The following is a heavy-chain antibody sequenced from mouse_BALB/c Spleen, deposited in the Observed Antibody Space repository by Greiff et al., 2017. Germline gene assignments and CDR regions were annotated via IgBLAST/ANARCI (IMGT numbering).Heavy chain of an antibody. CDR3: ARGGDYDGYPRFAY. V-gene: IGHV5-6-5*01. CDR1: GFTFSSYA. D-gene: IGHD2-3*01. Sequence: EVMLVESGGGLVKPGGSLQLSCAASGFTFSSYAMSWVRQTPEKRLEWVASISSGGSTYYPDSVKGRFTISRDNARNILYLQMSSLRSEDTAMYYCARGGDYDGYPRFAYWGQGTLVTVSA. J-gene: IGHJ3*01. CDR2: ISSGGST.